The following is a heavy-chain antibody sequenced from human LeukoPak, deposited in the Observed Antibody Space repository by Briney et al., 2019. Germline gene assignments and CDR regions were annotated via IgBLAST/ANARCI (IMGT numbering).Heavy chain of an antibody. CDR1: GYTFTSYD. Sequence: GASVKVSCKASGYTFTSYDINWVRQATGQGLEWMGWMNPNSGNTGYAQKFQGRVTITRNTSISTAYMELSSLRSEDTAVYYCARQILYCSSTSCPNWFDPWGQGTLVTVSP. CDR3: ARQILYCSSTSCPNWFDP. V-gene: IGHV1-8*03. J-gene: IGHJ5*02. D-gene: IGHD2-2*01. CDR2: MNPNSGNT.